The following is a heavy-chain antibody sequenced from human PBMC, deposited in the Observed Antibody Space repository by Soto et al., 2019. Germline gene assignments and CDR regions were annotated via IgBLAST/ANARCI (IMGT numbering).Heavy chain of an antibody. CDR1: GFTFRTYG. D-gene: IGHD6-13*01. CDR2: IWFDGSNK. V-gene: IGHV3-33*01. CDR3: VRGLIPGSSWGRGYYFDY. Sequence: QVQLVESGGGVVQPGRSLRLSCVASGFTFRTYGMHWVRQAPGKGLEWVAVIWFDGSNKYYADSVKGRFTISRDNSKNTLYLQMNSLRAEDTALYYCVRGLIPGSSWGRGYYFDYWGQGTLVTVSS. J-gene: IGHJ4*02.